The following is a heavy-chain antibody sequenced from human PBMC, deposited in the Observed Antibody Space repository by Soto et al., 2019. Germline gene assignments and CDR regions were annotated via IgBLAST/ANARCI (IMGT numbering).Heavy chain of an antibody. CDR3: ARLGDCSNAVYSYGMDV. Sequence: QVQLVESGGGLVKPGGSLRLSCAASGFTFSDYYMSWIRQAPGKGLEWVSYISSISTYTNYADSVKGRFTISRDNAKNSLYLQMNSLRAEDTALYYCARLGDCSNAVYSYGMDVWGQGTTVTVSS. D-gene: IGHD2-8*01. CDR1: GFTFSDYY. CDR2: ISSISTYT. J-gene: IGHJ6*02. V-gene: IGHV3-11*06.